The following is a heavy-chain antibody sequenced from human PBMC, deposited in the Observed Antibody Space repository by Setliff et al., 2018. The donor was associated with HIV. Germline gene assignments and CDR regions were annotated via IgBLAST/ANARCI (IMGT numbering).Heavy chain of an antibody. J-gene: IGHJ4*02. V-gene: IGHV1-46*01. CDR3: ARDFGGRWSFDY. Sequence: ASLKVSCKASGYTFTSDHMHWVRQAPGQGLEWMGMITPSDGNTNYERKFQGRVTMTRDTSTTTVYMELSSLTSEDTAIYYCARDFGGRWSFDYWGQGTLVTVSS. D-gene: IGHD3-10*01. CDR2: ITPSDGNT. CDR1: GYTFTSDH.